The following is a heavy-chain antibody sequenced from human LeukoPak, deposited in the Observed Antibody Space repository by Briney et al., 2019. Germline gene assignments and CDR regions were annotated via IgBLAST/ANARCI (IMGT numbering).Heavy chain of an antibody. CDR3: ARSSSSWFNWFDP. Sequence: ASVKVSCKASGGTFSSYAISWVRQAPGQGLEWMGGIIPIFGTANYAQKFQGRVTITADESTSTAYMELSSLRSEDTAVYYCARSSSSWFNWFDPWGQGTPVTVSS. J-gene: IGHJ5*02. CDR2: IIPIFGTA. V-gene: IGHV1-69*13. CDR1: GGTFSSYA. D-gene: IGHD6-13*01.